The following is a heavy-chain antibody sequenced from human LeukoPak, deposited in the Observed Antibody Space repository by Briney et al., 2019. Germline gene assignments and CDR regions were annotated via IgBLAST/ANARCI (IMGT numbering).Heavy chain of an antibody. J-gene: IGHJ4*02. CDR1: GYTFTSNY. V-gene: IGHV1-46*01. Sequence: GASVTVSCKASGYTFTSNYMHWVRKAPCQGLELMGIINPSGGSTSYAQKFQGRVTMTADESTSTAYMELSSLRSEDTAVYYCARDTLDKWNDQDGDDWGQGTLVTVSS. D-gene: IGHD1-20*01. CDR3: ARDTLDKWNDQDGDD. CDR2: INPSGGST.